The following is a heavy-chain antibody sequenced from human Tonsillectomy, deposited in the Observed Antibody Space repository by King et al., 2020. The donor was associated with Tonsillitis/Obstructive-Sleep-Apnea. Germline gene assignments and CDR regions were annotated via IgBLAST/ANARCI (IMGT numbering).Heavy chain of an antibody. CDR2: IYHGGRT. J-gene: IGHJ6*04. D-gene: IGHD4-11*01. V-gene: IGHV4-4*02. Sequence: VQLQESGPGLVKASGTLSLTCAVSGSSIDSSNWWNWVRQPPGKGLEWIGEIYHGGRTDYNPSLKSRVTISVDKSKNQFSLRLISVTAADTAVYYCARERRPDFSDYSYMDVWGKGTTVTVSS. CDR1: GSSIDSSNW. CDR3: ARERRPDFSDYSYMDV.